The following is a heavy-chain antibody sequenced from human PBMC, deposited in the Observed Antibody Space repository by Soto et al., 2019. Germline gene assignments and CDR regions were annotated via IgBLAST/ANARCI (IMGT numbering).Heavy chain of an antibody. CDR3: VRRHVSATGIDWFDP. CDR2: INAANGDT. CDR1: GYTFTSYG. D-gene: IGHD6-13*01. Sequence: ALVKVSCKASGYTFTSYGIHWVRQAPGQRLEWMGWINAANGDTKYSPKFQGRVTITRDTSASTAYMELSSLRPEDTAVYYCVRRHVSATGIDWFDPWGQGTLVTVSS. J-gene: IGHJ5*02. V-gene: IGHV1-3*01.